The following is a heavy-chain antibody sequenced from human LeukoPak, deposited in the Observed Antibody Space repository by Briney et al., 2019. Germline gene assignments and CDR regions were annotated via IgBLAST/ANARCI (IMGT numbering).Heavy chain of an antibody. V-gene: IGHV3-23*01. Sequence: GGSLRLSCAASGFTFSSYAMSWVRQAPGKGLEWVSAISGSGGSTYYADSVKGRFTISRDNSKNTLYLQMNSLRAEDTAVYYCARGYSGSLGEYFDYWGQGTLVTVSS. CDR1: GFTFSSYA. J-gene: IGHJ4*02. CDR2: ISGSGGST. CDR3: ARGYSGSLGEYFDY. D-gene: IGHD1-26*01.